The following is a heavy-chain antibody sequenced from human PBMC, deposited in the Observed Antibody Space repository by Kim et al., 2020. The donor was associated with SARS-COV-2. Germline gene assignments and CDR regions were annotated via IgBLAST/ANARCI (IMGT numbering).Heavy chain of an antibody. CDR3: AKPIAVTGTGGFDP. D-gene: IGHD6-19*01. J-gene: IGHJ5*02. CDR1: GFTFSTYW. CDR2: INSDGSST. Sequence: GWSLRLSCAASGFTFSTYWMHWVRQAPGKGLVWVSRINSDGSSTSYADSVKGRITISRDNAKHTLYLQMNSLRVEDTAVYYCAKPIAVTGTGGFDPWGQGTLVTVSS. V-gene: IGHV3-74*01.